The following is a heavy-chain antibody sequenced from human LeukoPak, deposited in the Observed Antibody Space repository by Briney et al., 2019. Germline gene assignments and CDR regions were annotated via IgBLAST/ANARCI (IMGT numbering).Heavy chain of an antibody. Sequence: GGSLRLSCAASGFIFSDFYMGWIRQAPGKGLEWVSYISISGTTTNYADSVKGRFTISRDDARNSLYLQMNSLRAEDTALYYCAKAPTSSEGSSWYTMGFYFDYWGQGTLVTVSS. CDR1: GFIFSDFY. CDR2: ISISGTTT. V-gene: IGHV3-11*01. J-gene: IGHJ4*02. CDR3: AKAPTSSEGSSWYTMGFYFDY. D-gene: IGHD6-13*01.